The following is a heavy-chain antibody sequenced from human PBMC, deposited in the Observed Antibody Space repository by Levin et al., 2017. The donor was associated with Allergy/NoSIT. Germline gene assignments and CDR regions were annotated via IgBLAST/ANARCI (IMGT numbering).Heavy chain of an antibody. Sequence: LSLPCAASGFTFNTYTMNWVRPAPGKGLEWVSSLDSSSSYIYYADSVKGRFTISRDNAMHSLYLQMNNLRSGDTAVYYCARGSAAAGRGYDYWGQGTMVTVSS. CDR3: ARGSAAAGRGYDY. D-gene: IGHD6-13*01. V-gene: IGHV3-21*01. CDR2: LDSSSSYI. CDR1: GFTFNTYT. J-gene: IGHJ4*02.